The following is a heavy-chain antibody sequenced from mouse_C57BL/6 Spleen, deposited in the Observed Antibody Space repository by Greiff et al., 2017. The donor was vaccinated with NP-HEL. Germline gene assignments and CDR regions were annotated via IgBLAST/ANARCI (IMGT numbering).Heavy chain of an antibody. CDR1: GFTFSDYG. CDR2: ISSGSSTI. CDR3: ARSYYGSSPYYFDY. V-gene: IGHV5-17*01. Sequence: EVMLVESGGGLVKPGGSLKLSCAASGFTFSDYGMHWVRQAPEKGLEWVAYISSGSSTIYYADTVKGRFTISRDNAKNTLFLQMTSLRSEDTAMYYCARSYYGSSPYYFDYWGQGTTLTVSS. J-gene: IGHJ2*01. D-gene: IGHD1-1*01.